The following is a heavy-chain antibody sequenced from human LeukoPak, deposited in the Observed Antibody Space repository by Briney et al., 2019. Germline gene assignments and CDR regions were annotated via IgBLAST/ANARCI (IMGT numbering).Heavy chain of an antibody. V-gene: IGHV3-9*01. CDR2: ISWNSRSI. CDR1: GFNFDDYA. Sequence: GGSLRLSCGVSGFNFDDYAMHWVRQAPGKGLEWVSGISWNSRSIGYADSVKGRFTISRDNAKNSLYLQMNSLRAEDTAVYYCARDGQYYYGSGSYGAVNDYWGQGTLVTVSS. J-gene: IGHJ4*02. D-gene: IGHD3-10*01. CDR3: ARDGQYYYGSGSYGAVNDY.